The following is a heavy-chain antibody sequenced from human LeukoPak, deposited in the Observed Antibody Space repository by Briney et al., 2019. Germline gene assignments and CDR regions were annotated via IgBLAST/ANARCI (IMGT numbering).Heavy chain of an antibody. J-gene: IGHJ5*02. CDR2: ISWNSGSI. V-gene: IGHV3-9*01. D-gene: IGHD6-13*01. Sequence: PGGSLRLSCAASGFTFDDYAMHWVRQAPGKGLEWVSGISWNSGSIGYADSVKGRFTISRDNAKNSLYLQMNSLRAEDTALYYCAKDGEQQLFGYNWFDPWGQGTLVTVSS. CDR1: GFTFDDYA. CDR3: AKDGEQQLFGYNWFDP.